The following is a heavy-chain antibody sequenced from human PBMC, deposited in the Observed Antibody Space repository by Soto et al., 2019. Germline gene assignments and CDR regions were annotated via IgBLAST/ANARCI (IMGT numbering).Heavy chain of an antibody. CDR2: TYISGTR. CDR1: GFSVRSNY. J-gene: IGHJ4*02. V-gene: IGHV3-53*01. CDR3: ARDPIYQYSPDSRGFMN. D-gene: IGHD2-2*01. Sequence: GGSLRLSCEASGFSVRSNYIISVPQAPGPGLECVAVTYISGTRYYADSVKGRFTISRARPKNNLYLQMTSLRGEDTAVYFCARDPIYQYSPDSRGFMNWGAGTMVTVSS.